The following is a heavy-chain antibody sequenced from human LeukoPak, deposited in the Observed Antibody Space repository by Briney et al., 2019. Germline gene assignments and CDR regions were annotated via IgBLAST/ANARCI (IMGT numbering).Heavy chain of an antibody. Sequence: PSETLSLTCTVSGGSISSYYWSWIRQPPGKGLEWIGYIYYSGSTNYNPSLKSRVTISVDTSKNQFSLKLSSVTAADTAVYYCASSYCGGDCYENWFDPWGQGTLVTVSS. V-gene: IGHV4-59*01. CDR2: IYYSGST. CDR3: ASSYCGGDCYENWFDP. D-gene: IGHD2-21*02. CDR1: GGSISSYY. J-gene: IGHJ5*02.